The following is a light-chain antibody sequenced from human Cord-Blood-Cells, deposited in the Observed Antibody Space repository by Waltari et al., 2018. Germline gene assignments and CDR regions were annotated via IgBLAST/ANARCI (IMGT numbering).Light chain of an antibody. Sequence: EIVLTQSPGTLSLSPGERATLSCRASQSVSSSYLAWYQQKPGQAPRLLIYGGSSRATGIPDRFSGSGSGTDFTLTISRREPEDFAVYYCQQYGSSPWTFGQGTKVEIK. CDR3: QQYGSSPWT. CDR1: QSVSSSY. CDR2: GGS. J-gene: IGKJ1*01. V-gene: IGKV3-20*01.